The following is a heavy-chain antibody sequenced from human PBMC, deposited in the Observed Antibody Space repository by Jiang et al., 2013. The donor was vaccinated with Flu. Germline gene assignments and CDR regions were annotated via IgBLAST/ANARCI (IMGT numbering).Heavy chain of an antibody. CDR3: ARIEAVTGGFDP. D-gene: IGHD4-17*01. V-gene: IGHV2-70*11. Sequence: TLTCTFSGFSLSTSGMCVSWIRQPPGKALEWLARIDWDDDKYYSTSLKTRLTISKDTSKNQVVLTMTNMDPVDTATYYCARIEAVTGGFDPWGQGTLVTVSS. CDR1: GFSLSTSGMC. CDR2: IDWDDDK. J-gene: IGHJ5*02.